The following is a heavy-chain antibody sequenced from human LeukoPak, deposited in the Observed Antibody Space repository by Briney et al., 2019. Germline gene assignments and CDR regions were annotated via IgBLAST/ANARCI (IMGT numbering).Heavy chain of an antibody. Sequence: SVKLSCKASGGTFSSYAISWVRQAPGQGLEWMGGIIPTFGTANYAQKFQGRVTITADESTHTAYMELSSLRSEDTAVYYCASRLGYCSGGSCYLPLDYWGQGTLVTVSS. CDR2: IIPTFGTA. D-gene: IGHD2-15*01. V-gene: IGHV1-69*01. CDR3: ASRLGYCSGGSCYLPLDY. J-gene: IGHJ4*02. CDR1: GGTFSSYA.